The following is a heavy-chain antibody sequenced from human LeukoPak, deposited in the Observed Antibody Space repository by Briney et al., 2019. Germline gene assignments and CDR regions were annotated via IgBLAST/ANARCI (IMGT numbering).Heavy chain of an antibody. CDR2: IYYSGSI. V-gene: IGHV4-28*05. J-gene: IGHJ5*02. CDR3: ARAAKGSFDP. CDR1: GYSISSSNW. D-gene: IGHD6-25*01. Sequence: SETLSLTCAVSGYSISSSNWWGWVRQPPGKGLEWIGYIYYSGSIYYNPSLKSRVTMSVDTSKNQFSLKLSSVTAADTAVYYCARAAKGSFDPWGQGTLVTVSS.